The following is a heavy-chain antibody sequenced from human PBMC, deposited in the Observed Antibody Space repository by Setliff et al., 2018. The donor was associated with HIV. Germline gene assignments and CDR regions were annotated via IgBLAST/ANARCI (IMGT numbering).Heavy chain of an antibody. CDR1: GYTFTSYA. Sequence: ASVKVSCKASGYTFTSYAMHWVRQAPGQRLEWMGWINAGNGNTKYSQKFQGRVTITRDTSASTAYMELSSLRSEDTAVYYCARGENPHYYYYYMDVWGNGTTVTVSS. V-gene: IGHV1-3*01. CDR3: ARGENPHYYYYYMDV. J-gene: IGHJ6*03. CDR2: INAGNGNT.